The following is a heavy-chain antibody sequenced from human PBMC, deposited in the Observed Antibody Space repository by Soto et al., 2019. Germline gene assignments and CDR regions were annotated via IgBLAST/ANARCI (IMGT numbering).Heavy chain of an antibody. CDR1: GCTFSSYA. D-gene: IGHD6-6*01. J-gene: IGHJ6*02. CDR3: AHHEQVDNYEYSSELYYGMDV. CDR2: IIASFGTA. V-gene: IGHV1-69*01. Sequence: QVQLVQSGAEVKKPGSSVKVSCKASGCTFSSYAIRWVRQAPGQGLEWMGGIIASFGTANYAQKFQGRVTITADEATSTVSRELSSLRSEDTAVYYCAHHEQVDNYEYSSELYYGMDVWGQGTTVTVSS.